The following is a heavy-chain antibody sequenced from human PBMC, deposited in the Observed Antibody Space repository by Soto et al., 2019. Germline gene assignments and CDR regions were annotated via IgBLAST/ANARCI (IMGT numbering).Heavy chain of an antibody. V-gene: IGHV3-73*01. CDR2: IRSKANSYAT. J-gene: IGHJ6*03. CDR3: TRHFEYCSGGSCYYRRYYYYYYMDV. CDR1: GFTFSGSA. Sequence: GGSLRLSCAASGFTFSGSAMHWVRQASGKGQEWVGRIRSKANSYATAYAASVKGRFTISRDDSKNTAYLQTNSLKTEDTAVYYCTRHFEYCSGGSCYYRRYYYYYYMDVWGKGTTVTVSS. D-gene: IGHD2-15*01.